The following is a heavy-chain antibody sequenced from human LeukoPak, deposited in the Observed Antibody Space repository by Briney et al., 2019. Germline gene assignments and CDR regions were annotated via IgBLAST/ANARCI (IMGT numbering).Heavy chain of an antibody. CDR2: IYYSGST. CDR3: ARDPNYYGSGSYYYYYYGMDV. V-gene: IGHV4-61*01. J-gene: IGHJ6*02. D-gene: IGHD3-10*01. CDR1: GGSVSSGSYY. Sequence: SETLSLTCTVSGGSVSSGSYYWSWIRQPPGKGLEWIGYIYYSGSTNYNPSLKSRVTISVDTSKNQFSLKLSSVTAADTAVYYCARDPNYYGSGSYYYYYYGMDVWGQGTTVTVSS.